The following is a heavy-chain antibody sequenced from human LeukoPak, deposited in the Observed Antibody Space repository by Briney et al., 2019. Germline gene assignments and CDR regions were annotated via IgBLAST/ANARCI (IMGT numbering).Heavy chain of an antibody. CDR3: ARASLAPGSSYYYYYMDV. Sequence: SETLSLTCTVSGGSISSYYWSWIRQPAGKGLEWIGRIYTSGSTNYNPSLKSRVTMSVDTSKNQFSLKLSSVTAADTAVYYCARASLAPGSSYYYYYMDVWGKGTTVTVSS. V-gene: IGHV4-4*07. CDR2: IYTSGST. CDR1: GGSISSYY. D-gene: IGHD2-15*01. J-gene: IGHJ6*03.